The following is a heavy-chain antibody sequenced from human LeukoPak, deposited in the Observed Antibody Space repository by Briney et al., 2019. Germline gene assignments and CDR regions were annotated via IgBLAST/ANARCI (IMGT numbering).Heavy chain of an antibody. CDR2: ITSGSSYI. Sequence: GGSLRLSCAASGFTFSSYNMNWVRQAPGKGLEWVSSITSGSSYIYYADSVKGRFTISRDNSKNTLYLQMNSLRAEDTAVYYCAKAVGYSGYDLDYWGQGTLVTVSS. CDR1: GFTFSSYN. CDR3: AKAVGYSGYDLDY. J-gene: IGHJ4*02. V-gene: IGHV3-21*04. D-gene: IGHD5-12*01.